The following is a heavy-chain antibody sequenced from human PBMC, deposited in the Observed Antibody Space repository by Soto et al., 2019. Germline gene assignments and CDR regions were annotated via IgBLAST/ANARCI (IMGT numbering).Heavy chain of an antibody. CDR2: IKQDGSEK. CDR3: ARWGGGSRTMIVVVITTGFDY. Sequence: EVQLVESGGGLVQPGGSLRLSCAASGFTFSSYWMSWVRQAPGKGLEWVANIKQDGSEKYYVDSVKGRFTISRDNAKNSLYLQMNSLRAEDTAVYYCARWGGGSRTMIVVVITTGFDYWGQGTLVTVSS. D-gene: IGHD3-22*01. J-gene: IGHJ4*02. CDR1: GFTFSSYW. V-gene: IGHV3-7*03.